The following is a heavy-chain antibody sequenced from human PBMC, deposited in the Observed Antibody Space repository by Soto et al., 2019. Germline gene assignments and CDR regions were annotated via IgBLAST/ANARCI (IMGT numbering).Heavy chain of an antibody. V-gene: IGHV4-34*01. D-gene: IGHD6-13*01. CDR3: ARGGESSSWTCWFDP. J-gene: IGHJ5*02. CDR1: GGSFSGYY. CDR2: INHSGST. Sequence: QVQLQQWGAGLLKPSETLSLTCAVYGGSFSGYYWSWIRQPPGKGLEWIGEINHSGSTNYNPSLKSRVTISVDPSKNQFSLKLSSVTAADTAVYYCARGGESSSWTCWFDPWGQGTLVTVSS.